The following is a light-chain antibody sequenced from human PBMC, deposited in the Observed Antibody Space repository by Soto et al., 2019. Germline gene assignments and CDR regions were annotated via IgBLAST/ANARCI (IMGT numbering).Light chain of an antibody. CDR1: QSVSSSY. Sequence: EMVLTQSPGTLSLSPGERATLSCRASQSVSSSYLAWYQQKPGQAPRLLIYGASSRATGIPDRFSGSGSGTDFTLTISRLEPEDCAVYYCQQYGSSRPFGGGTKVEIK. CDR2: GAS. CDR3: QQYGSSRP. V-gene: IGKV3-20*01. J-gene: IGKJ4*01.